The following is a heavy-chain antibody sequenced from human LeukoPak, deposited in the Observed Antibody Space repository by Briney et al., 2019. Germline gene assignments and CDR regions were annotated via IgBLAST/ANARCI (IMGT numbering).Heavy chain of an antibody. Sequence: ASVKVSCKASGGTFSSYAISWVRQAPGQGPEWMGRIIPIFGTANYAQKFQGRVTITTDESTSTAYMELSSLRSEDTAVYYCARWGGYYYDSSGYFDYWGQGTLVTVSS. CDR1: GGTFSSYA. CDR2: IIPIFGTA. J-gene: IGHJ4*02. D-gene: IGHD3-22*01. V-gene: IGHV1-69*05. CDR3: ARWGGYYYDSSGYFDY.